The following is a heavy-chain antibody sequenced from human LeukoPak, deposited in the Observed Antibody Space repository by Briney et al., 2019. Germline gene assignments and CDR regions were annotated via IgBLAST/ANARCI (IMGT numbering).Heavy chain of an antibody. Sequence: ASVKVSRKASGYTFTGYYMHWVRQAPGQGLEWMGWINPNSGGTNYAQKFQGRVTMTRDTSISTAYMELSRLRSDDTAVYYCARGRDSSGYYRDLKREFDYWGQGTLVTVSS. V-gene: IGHV1-2*02. D-gene: IGHD3-22*01. CDR2: INPNSGGT. CDR1: GYTFTGYY. CDR3: ARGRDSSGYYRDLKREFDY. J-gene: IGHJ4*02.